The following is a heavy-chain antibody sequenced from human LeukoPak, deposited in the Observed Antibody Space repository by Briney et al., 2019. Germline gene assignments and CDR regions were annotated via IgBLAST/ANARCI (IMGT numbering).Heavy chain of an antibody. Sequence: PGGSLRLSCAASGFTVSSNYMSWVRQAPGKGLEWVSVIYSGGSTYYADSVKGRFTISRDNSKNTLYLQMNSLRAEDTAVYYCAREPLTPYSSSLSDEAFDIWGQGTMVTVSS. CDR3: AREPLTPYSSSLSDEAFDI. J-gene: IGHJ3*02. CDR2: IYSGGST. V-gene: IGHV3-66*01. D-gene: IGHD6-13*01. CDR1: GFTVSSNY.